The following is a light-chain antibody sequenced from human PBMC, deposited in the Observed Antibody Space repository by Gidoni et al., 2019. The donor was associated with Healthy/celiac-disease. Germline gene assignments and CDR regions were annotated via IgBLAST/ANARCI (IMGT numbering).Light chain of an antibody. CDR3: QLRGT. CDR2: GES. Sequence: IVLTQSPGTLSLSPGERATLSCRASQSVSSSYLAWYQQNPGQAHRLLIYGESSRAPGIPDRFSGSGSGTDFTLTISRLEPVDFAVYYCQLRGTCGQGTRLEIK. J-gene: IGKJ5*01. V-gene: IGKV3-20*01. CDR1: QSVSSSY.